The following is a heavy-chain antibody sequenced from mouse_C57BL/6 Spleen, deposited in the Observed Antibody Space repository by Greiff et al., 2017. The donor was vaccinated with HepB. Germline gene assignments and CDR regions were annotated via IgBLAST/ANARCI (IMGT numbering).Heavy chain of an antibody. CDR3: ARDRVDVAWFAY. D-gene: IGHD3-3*01. Sequence: VQLQQSGPGLVKPSQSLSLTCSVTGYSITSGYYWNWIRQFPGNKLEWMGYISYDGSNNYNPSLKNRISITRDTSKNQFFLKLNSVTTEDTATYYCARDRVDVAWFAYWGQGTLVTVSA. CDR1: GYSITSGYY. CDR2: ISYDGSN. V-gene: IGHV3-6*01. J-gene: IGHJ3*01.